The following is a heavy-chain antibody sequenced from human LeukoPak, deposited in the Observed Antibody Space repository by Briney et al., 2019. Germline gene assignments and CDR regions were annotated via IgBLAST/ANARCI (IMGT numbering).Heavy chain of an antibody. Sequence: ASVKVSCKASGYTFTIYGISWVRQAPGQGLEWMGWISAYNGNTNYAQKLQGRVTMTTDTSTSTAYMELRSLRSDDTAVYYCARITMVRPPDDYWGQGTLVTVSS. J-gene: IGHJ4*02. V-gene: IGHV1-18*01. CDR2: ISAYNGNT. CDR3: ARITMVRPPDDY. D-gene: IGHD3-10*01. CDR1: GYTFTIYG.